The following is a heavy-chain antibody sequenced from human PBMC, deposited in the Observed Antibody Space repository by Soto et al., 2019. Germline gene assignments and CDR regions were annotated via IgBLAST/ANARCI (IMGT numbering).Heavy chain of an antibody. V-gene: IGHV3-30-3*01. CDR1: GFTFSSYA. J-gene: IGHJ6*02. CDR3: ARDKIAAAGPELVYYYYGMGV. D-gene: IGHD6-13*01. CDR2: ISYDGSNK. Sequence: QVQLVESGGGVVQPGRSLRLSCAASGFTFSSYAMHWVRQAPGKGLEWVAVISYDGSNKYYADSVKGRFTISRDNSKNTLYLQMNSLRAEDAAVYYCARDKIAAAGPELVYYYYGMGVWGQGTTVTVSS.